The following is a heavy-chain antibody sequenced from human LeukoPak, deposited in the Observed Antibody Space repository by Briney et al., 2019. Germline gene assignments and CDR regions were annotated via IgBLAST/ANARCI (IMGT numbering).Heavy chain of an antibody. CDR3: VRYYTRHSWYFDL. D-gene: IGHD3-10*01. V-gene: IGHV3-7*01. CDR1: GFSFSTYS. CDR2: IKPDEGEK. J-gene: IGHJ2*01. Sequence: PGGSLRLSCAASGFSFSTYSMNWVRQAPGKGLEWVANIKPDEGEKYYLDSVKGRFTVSRDNAKNSLYLQMNSLRVEDTAVYYCVRYYTRHSWYFDLWGRGTLVTVSS.